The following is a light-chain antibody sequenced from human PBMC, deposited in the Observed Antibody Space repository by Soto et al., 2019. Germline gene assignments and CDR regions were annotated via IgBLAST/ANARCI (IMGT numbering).Light chain of an antibody. V-gene: IGLV2-14*01. Sequence: QSALTQPPSVSGSPGQSITISCTGTSSDVGGQNYVSWYQQYPGKAPKLMIYDVSNRPSGVSNRFSGSKSGNTASLTLSGLQAEDEAEYYCSSYTSSSTLWVFGTGTKLTVL. CDR3: SSYTSSSTLWV. CDR1: SSDVGGQNY. J-gene: IGLJ1*01. CDR2: DVS.